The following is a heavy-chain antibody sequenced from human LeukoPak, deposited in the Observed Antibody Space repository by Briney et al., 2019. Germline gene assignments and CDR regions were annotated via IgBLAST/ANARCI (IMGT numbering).Heavy chain of an antibody. V-gene: IGHV3-11*05. CDR1: GFSFSDYY. CDR2: ISSSSSYT. D-gene: IGHD3-22*01. Sequence: GGSLRLSCAASGFSFSDYYMSWIRQAPGKGLEWFSYISSSSSYTNYADSVKGRFTISRDNAKNSLYLQMNSLRAEDTAVYYCARDFSPFTHSYDSSGYYFWGQGTLVTVSS. CDR3: ARDFSPFTHSYDSSGYYF. J-gene: IGHJ4*02.